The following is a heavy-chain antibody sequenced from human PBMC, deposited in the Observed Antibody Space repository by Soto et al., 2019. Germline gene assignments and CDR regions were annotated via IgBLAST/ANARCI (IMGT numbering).Heavy chain of an antibody. CDR3: ASQYSHGYRDY. Sequence: SETLSLTCTVSGGSISSSSYYWGWIRQPPGKGLEWIGSIYYSGSTYYNPSLKSRVTISVDTSKNQFSLKLSSVSAKDTAVYYCASQYSHGYRDYWGQGTLVTVSS. V-gene: IGHV4-39*01. CDR1: GGSISSSSYY. D-gene: IGHD5-18*01. J-gene: IGHJ4*02. CDR2: IYYSGST.